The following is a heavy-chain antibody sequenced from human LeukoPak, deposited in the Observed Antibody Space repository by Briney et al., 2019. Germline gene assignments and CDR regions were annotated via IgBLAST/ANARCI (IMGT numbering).Heavy chain of an antibody. V-gene: IGHV1-69*01. J-gene: IGHJ3*02. CDR1: GGTFISYA. CDR3: ARDLQYSSSSGIGAFDI. Sequence: ASVKVSCKASGGTFISYAISWVRQAPGQGLEWMGGIIPIFGTANYAQKFQGRVTITADESTSTAYMELSSLRSEDTAVYYCARDLQYSSSSGIGAFDIWGQGTMVTVSS. CDR2: IIPIFGTA. D-gene: IGHD6-6*01.